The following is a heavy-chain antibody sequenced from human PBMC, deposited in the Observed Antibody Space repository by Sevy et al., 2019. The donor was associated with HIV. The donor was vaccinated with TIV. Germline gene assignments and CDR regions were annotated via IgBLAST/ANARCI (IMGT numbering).Heavy chain of an antibody. CDR1: GFTFTNAW. CDR3: TTDREYGDYKGGFDY. V-gene: IGHV3-15*01. Sequence: GGSLRLSCAVSGFTFTNAWMGWVRQAPGKGLEWVGRIRSNTDGGTTDYAAPLKGRFTISRDDSKNTLYLQMNILKSADTAVYYCTTDREYGDYKGGFDYWSQGTLVTVSS. CDR2: IRSNTDGGTT. D-gene: IGHD4-17*01. J-gene: IGHJ4*02.